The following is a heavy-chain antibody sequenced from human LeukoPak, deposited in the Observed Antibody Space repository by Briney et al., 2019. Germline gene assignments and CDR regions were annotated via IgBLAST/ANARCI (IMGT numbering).Heavy chain of an antibody. D-gene: IGHD3-22*01. V-gene: IGHV4-59*01. J-gene: IGHJ4*02. CDR1: GGPTSSYY. CDR2: IYYSGST. Sequence: SETLSLTCTVSGGPTSSYYWSWIRQPPGKGLEWIGCIYYSGSTNYNPSLKSRVTISVDMSKNQFSLKLSSVTAADTAVYYCARQSISGSSLSYFDYWGQGTLVNVSS. CDR3: ARQSISGSSLSYFDY.